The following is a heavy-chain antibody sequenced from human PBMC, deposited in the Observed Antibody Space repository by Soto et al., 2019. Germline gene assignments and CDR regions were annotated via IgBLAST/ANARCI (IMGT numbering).Heavy chain of an antibody. CDR1: GGTFSSYA. J-gene: IGHJ6*02. CDR2: IIPIFGTA. V-gene: IGHV1-69*13. Sequence: GASVKVSCKASGGTFSSYAISWVRQAPGQGLEWMGGIIPIFGTANYAQKFQGRVTITADESTSTAYMELSSLRSEDTAVYYCAQGGFGVVIINYGMDVWGQGTTVTVSS. D-gene: IGHD3-3*01. CDR3: AQGGFGVVIINYGMDV.